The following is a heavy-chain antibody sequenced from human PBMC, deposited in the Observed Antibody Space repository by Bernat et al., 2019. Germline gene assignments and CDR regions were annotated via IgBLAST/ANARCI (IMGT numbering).Heavy chain of an antibody. V-gene: IGHV5-51*01. CDR2: IYPGDSDT. J-gene: IGHJ6*02. CDR1: GYSFSSYW. CDR3: ARHSHSSGSTTGDMDV. Sequence: EVQLVQSGAEVKKPGESLKISCKGSGYSFSSYWIGWVRQMPGKGLEWMGIIYPGDSDTRYSPSFQGQVTISAGKSSSTAYLPESSLTASDTAMYYCARHSHSSGSTTGDMDVWGQGTTVTVSS. D-gene: IGHD5-18*01.